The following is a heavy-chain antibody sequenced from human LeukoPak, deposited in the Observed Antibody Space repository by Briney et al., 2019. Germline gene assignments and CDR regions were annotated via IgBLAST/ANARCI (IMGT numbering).Heavy chain of an antibody. CDR2: INHSGST. D-gene: IGHD3-22*01. Sequence: SETLSLTCALYGGSFSGYYWSWIRQPPGKGLEWIGEINHSGSTNYNPSLKSRVTISVDTSKNQFSLKLSSVTAADTAVYYCARGERLNTMTPGGCAFDIWGQGTMVTVSS. V-gene: IGHV4-34*01. J-gene: IGHJ3*02. CDR3: ARGERLNTMTPGGCAFDI. CDR1: GGSFSGYY.